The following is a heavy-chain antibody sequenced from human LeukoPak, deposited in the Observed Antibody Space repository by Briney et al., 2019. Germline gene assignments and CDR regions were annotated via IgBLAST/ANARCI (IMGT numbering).Heavy chain of an antibody. J-gene: IGHJ3*02. Sequence: SETLSVTCTVSGGSISSTSCYWGWIRQPPGKGLEWIGNIYYSGSTYYKPSLKSRLTISVDTSKNQFSLKVSSVTAADTAVYYCTRGAGSTTSNDAFDIWGQGTMVTVSS. D-gene: IGHD1-1*01. CDR3: TRGAGSTTSNDAFDI. CDR1: GGSISSTSCY. V-gene: IGHV4-39*07. CDR2: IYYSGST.